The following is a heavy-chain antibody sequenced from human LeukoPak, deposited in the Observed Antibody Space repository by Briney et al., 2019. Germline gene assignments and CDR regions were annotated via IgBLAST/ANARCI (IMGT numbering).Heavy chain of an antibody. CDR3: ARVVPAAISVGWIDY. CDR1: GGSFSGYY. J-gene: IGHJ4*02. Sequence: KTSETLSLTCAVYGGSFSGYYWSWIRQPPGKGLEWIGEINHSGSTNYNPSLKSRVTISVDTSKNQFSLKLSSVTAADTAVYYCARVVPAAISVGWIDYWGQGTLVTVSS. CDR2: INHSGST. V-gene: IGHV4-34*01. D-gene: IGHD2-2*02.